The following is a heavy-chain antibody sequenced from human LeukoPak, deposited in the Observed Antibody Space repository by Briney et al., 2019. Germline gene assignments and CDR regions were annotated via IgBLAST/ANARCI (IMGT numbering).Heavy chain of an antibody. V-gene: IGHV3-48*03. D-gene: IGHD2-15*01. Sequence: GGSLRLSCAASGFTFRSYAMNWVRQAPGKGLEWISYITGDSNDIYYADSVKGRFTISRDNAKNSLFLQMNSLRDDDTAVYYCARDPVVGGSKWFDPWGQGTLVIVSS. CDR2: ITGDSNDI. CDR3: ARDPVVGGSKWFDP. J-gene: IGHJ5*02. CDR1: GFTFRSYA.